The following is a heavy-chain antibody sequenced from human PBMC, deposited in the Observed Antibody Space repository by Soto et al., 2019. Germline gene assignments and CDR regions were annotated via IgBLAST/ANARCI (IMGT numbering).Heavy chain of an antibody. Sequence: PGGSLRLSCAASGFTFSSYGMHWVRQAPGKGLEWVAVISYDGSNKYYADSVKGRFTISRDNSKNTLYLQMNSLRAEDTAVYYCAKDREGDYVYYFDYWGQGTLVTVSS. CDR1: GFTFSSYG. CDR3: AKDREGDYVYYFDY. CDR2: ISYDGSNK. D-gene: IGHD3-16*01. V-gene: IGHV3-30*18. J-gene: IGHJ4*02.